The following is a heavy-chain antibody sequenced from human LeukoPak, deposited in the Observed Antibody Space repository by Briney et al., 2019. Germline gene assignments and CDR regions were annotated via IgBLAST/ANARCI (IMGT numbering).Heavy chain of an antibody. CDR3: ARSNDYDYHFNY. CDR2: FIPILDTT. CDR1: GGSFNNYA. Sequence: ASVKVSCKASGGSFNNYAVTWVRQAPGQGLKWMGGFIPILDTTNYAPNFQGRVTITTDESSTTAYMELSSLKWEDTALYYCARSNDYDYHFNYWGQGTLVTVSS. J-gene: IGHJ4*02. V-gene: IGHV1-69*05. D-gene: IGHD5-12*01.